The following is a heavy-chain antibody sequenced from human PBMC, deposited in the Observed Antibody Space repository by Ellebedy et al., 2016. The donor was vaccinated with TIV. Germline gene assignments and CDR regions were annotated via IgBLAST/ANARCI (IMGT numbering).Heavy chain of an antibody. D-gene: IGHD6-19*01. CDR1: GFTFSSYS. CDR2: ISSSSSYI. V-gene: IGHV3-21*01. CDR3: SSIASGSGWLGY. Sequence: GESLKISCAASGFTFSSYSMNWVRQAPGKGLEWVSSISSSSSYIYYADSVKGRFTISRDNAKNLLYLQINSLRAEDTAVYYCSSIASGSGWLGYWGQGTLVTVSS. J-gene: IGHJ4*02.